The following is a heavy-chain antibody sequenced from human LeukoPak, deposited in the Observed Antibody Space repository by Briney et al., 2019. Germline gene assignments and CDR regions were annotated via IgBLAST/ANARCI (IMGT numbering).Heavy chain of an antibody. Sequence: GGSLRLSCAASGFTFSSYSMNWVRQAPGKGLEWVSSISSSSSYIYYADSVKGRFTISRDNSKNTLYLQMNSLRAEDTAVYYCAKDLSPITMVRGAFWGQGTMVTVSS. V-gene: IGHV3-21*04. D-gene: IGHD3-10*01. CDR2: ISSSSSYI. CDR3: AKDLSPITMVRGAF. CDR1: GFTFSSYS. J-gene: IGHJ3*01.